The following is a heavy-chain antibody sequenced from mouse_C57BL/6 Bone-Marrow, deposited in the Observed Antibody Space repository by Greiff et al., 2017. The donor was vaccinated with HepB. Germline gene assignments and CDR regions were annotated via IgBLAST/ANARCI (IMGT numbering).Heavy chain of an antibody. Sequence: EVQVVESGGDLVKPGGSLKLSCAASGFTFSSYGMSWVRQTPDKRLEWVATISSGGSYTYYPDSVKGRFTISRDNAKNTLYLQMSSLKSEDTAMYYCARRGKDYWGQGTTLTVSS. CDR3: ARRGKDY. CDR2: ISSGGSYT. J-gene: IGHJ2*01. CDR1: GFTFSSYG. V-gene: IGHV5-6*01.